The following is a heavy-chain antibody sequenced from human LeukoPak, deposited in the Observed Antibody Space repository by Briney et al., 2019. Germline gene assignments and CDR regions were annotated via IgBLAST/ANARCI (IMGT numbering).Heavy chain of an antibody. D-gene: IGHD3-10*01. CDR2: ISSSSTTI. CDR1: GFTFSSYS. J-gene: IGHJ4*02. Sequence: GGSLRLSCAASGFTFSSYSMNCVREAPGKGLECVSYISSSSTTIYYADSVKGRFTISRDNSKNTLYLQMNSLRAENTAVYYCAKDSTMVRGVIMATDYWGQGTLVTVSS. CDR3: AKDSTMVRGVIMATDY. V-gene: IGHV3-48*01.